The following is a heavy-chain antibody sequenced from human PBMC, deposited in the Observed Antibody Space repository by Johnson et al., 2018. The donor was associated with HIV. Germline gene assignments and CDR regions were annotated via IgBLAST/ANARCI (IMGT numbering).Heavy chain of an antibody. J-gene: IGHJ3*01. Sequence: QVQLVESGGGVVQPGRSLRLSCAVSGIIFSHYGMHWVRQAPGKGLEWVALISYDGSNKYYADSVRGRFTISRDNDKNTLYLQMNSPSPEDTGVYHCARDRHGSGRPNAFDLWGRGTKVTV. CDR3: ARDRHGSGRPNAFDL. V-gene: IGHV3-30*03. CDR2: ISYDGSNK. CDR1: GIIFSHYG. D-gene: IGHD3-10*01.